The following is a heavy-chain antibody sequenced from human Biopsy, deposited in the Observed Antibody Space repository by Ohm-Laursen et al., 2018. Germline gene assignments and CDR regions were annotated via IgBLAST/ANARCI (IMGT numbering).Heavy chain of an antibody. V-gene: IGHV4-59*01. D-gene: IGHD6-25*01. CDR1: GGSISSDY. CDR3: AREAAIIDPRTRAFDY. Sequence: GTLSLTCTVSGGSISSDYWSWIRQTPGKGLEWIGYIYYSGNTDYSPSLKSRVTISVDTSNNQFSLKLRSVTAADTAVYYCAREAAIIDPRTRAFDYWGQGTLVTVSS. J-gene: IGHJ4*02. CDR2: IYYSGNT.